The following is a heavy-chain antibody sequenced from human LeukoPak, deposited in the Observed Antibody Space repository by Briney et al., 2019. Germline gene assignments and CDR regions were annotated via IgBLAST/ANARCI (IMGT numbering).Heavy chain of an antibody. Sequence: PGGSLRLSCAASGFTFSSYGMHWVRQAPGKGLEWVAVIWYDGGNKYYADSVKGRFTISRDNSKNTLYLQMNSLRAEDTAVYYCARGAHRIAVARRLDYWGQGTLVTVSS. D-gene: IGHD6-19*01. CDR3: ARGAHRIAVARRLDY. CDR2: IWYDGGNK. V-gene: IGHV3-33*01. CDR1: GFTFSSYG. J-gene: IGHJ4*02.